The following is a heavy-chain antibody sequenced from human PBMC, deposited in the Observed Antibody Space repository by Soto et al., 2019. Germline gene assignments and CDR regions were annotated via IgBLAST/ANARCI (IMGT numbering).Heavy chain of an antibody. V-gene: IGHV3-7*01. Sequence: GGSLRLSCAASGFFFSAYWMSLVRQAPGKGLEWVASIKQDGSETYYLDSVKGRFTFSRDNAKNSLDLQMSSLRAEETAVYYCARGPEGFHPIFNNWFDPWGQGTPVTVSS. CDR3: ARGPEGFHPIFNNWFDP. CDR2: IKQDGSET. D-gene: IGHD2-15*01. J-gene: IGHJ5*02. CDR1: GFFFSAYW.